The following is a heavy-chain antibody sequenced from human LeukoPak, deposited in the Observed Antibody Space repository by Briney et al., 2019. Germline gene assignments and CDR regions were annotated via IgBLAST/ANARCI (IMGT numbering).Heavy chain of an antibody. CDR3: ARERWLQFRCAFDI. V-gene: IGHV1-69*04. Sequence: SVKVSCKASGGTFSSNTISWLRQAPGQGLEWMGRIIPILGIANYAQKFQGRVTITADKSTSTAYMELSSLRSEDTAVYYCARERWLQFRCAFDIWGQGTMVTVSS. CDR1: GGTFSSNT. D-gene: IGHD5-24*01. J-gene: IGHJ3*02. CDR2: IIPILGIA.